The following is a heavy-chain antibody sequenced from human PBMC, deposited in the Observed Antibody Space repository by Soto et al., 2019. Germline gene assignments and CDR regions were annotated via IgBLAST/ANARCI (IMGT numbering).Heavy chain of an antibody. J-gene: IGHJ4*02. CDR3: ARSEGLDY. CDR2: IYPGDSDT. Sequence: PGESLKISCKGSGYVFANYWIGWVRQMPGKGLEWMGIIYPGDSDTRYSPSFQGQVSISVDKSINTAYLQWSSLQASDTAMYYCARSEGLDYWGQGTRVTVSA. V-gene: IGHV5-51*01. CDR1: GYVFANYW.